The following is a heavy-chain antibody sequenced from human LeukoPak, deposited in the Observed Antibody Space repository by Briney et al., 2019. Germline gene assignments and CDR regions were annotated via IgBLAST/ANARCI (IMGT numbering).Heavy chain of an antibody. CDR3: APRGTTRNFDY. Sequence: GGSLRLSCAVSGITLSNYGMSWVRQAPGKGLEWVAGISGSGGRTNYADSVKGRFTISRDNPKNTLYLQMNSLRAEDTAVYSCAPRGTTRNFDYWGQGTLVTVSS. V-gene: IGHV3-23*01. CDR2: ISGSGGRT. J-gene: IGHJ4*02. CDR1: GITLSNYG. D-gene: IGHD1/OR15-1a*01.